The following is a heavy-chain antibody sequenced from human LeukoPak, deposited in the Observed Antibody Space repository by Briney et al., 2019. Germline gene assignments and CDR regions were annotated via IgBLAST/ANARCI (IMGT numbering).Heavy chain of an antibody. J-gene: IGHJ3*02. D-gene: IGHD3-9*01. Sequence: PSETLSLTCSASGGAIDNYYWSWIRQPPGKGLEWIGYICYSGTTHYNPSFKSRVTMSVDTSKNEFSLKVNSVTAAETGMYYCARLPPYDILTGGTFDIWGQGTMVTVAS. V-gene: IGHV4-59*01. CDR1: GGAIDNYY. CDR3: ARLPPYDILTGGTFDI. CDR2: ICYSGTT.